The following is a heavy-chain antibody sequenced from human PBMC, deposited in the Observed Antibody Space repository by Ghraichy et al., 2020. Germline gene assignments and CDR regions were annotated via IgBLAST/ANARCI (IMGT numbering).Heavy chain of an antibody. J-gene: IGHJ5*02. D-gene: IGHD3-9*01. CDR3: ARDHLLTGYEVGDWFDP. Sequence: GGSLRLSCAASGFTFSSYSMNWVRQAPGKGLEWVSSITTSGNYKYYADSVKGRFTVSRDNAKSSLYLQMNSLRAEDTAVYFCARDHLLTGYEVGDWFDPWGQGTLVTVSS. V-gene: IGHV3-21*01. CDR1: GFTFSSYS. CDR2: ITTSGNYK.